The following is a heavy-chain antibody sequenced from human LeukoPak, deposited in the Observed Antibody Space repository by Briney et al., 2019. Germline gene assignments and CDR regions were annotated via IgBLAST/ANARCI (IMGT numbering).Heavy chain of an antibody. D-gene: IGHD3-10*01. CDR2: ISSGTSYI. CDR3: ARAGNYYGRHTNWFDP. CDR1: GFTFSSYS. J-gene: IGHJ5*02. Sequence: GGSPRLSCAASGFTFSSYSMNWVRQAPGKGLEWVSSISSGTSYIYYADSVKSRFTISRDNAKNSLYLQMNSLRAEDTAVYYCARAGNYYGRHTNWFDPWGQGTLVTVSS. V-gene: IGHV3-21*01.